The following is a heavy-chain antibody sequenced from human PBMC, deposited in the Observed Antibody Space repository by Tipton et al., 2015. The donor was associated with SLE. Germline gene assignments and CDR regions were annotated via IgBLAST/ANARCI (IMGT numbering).Heavy chain of an antibody. J-gene: IGHJ3*02. CDR1: GFTFSDYY. Sequence: LRLSCAASGFTFSDYYMSWIRQPPGKGLEWIGEINHSGSTNYNPSLKSRVTMSVDTSKNQFSLKLSSVTAADTAVYYCARGRPEDFWSGYDAFDIWGQGTMVTVSS. D-gene: IGHD3-3*01. CDR3: ARGRPEDFWSGYDAFDI. V-gene: IGHV4-34*01. CDR2: INHSGST.